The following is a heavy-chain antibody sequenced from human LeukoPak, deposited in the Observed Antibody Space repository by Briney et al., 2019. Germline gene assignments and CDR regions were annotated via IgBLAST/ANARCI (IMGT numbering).Heavy chain of an antibody. CDR2: ISWNSGYI. V-gene: IGHV3-9*01. CDR1: GFTFGDYA. J-gene: IGHJ3*02. Sequence: GRSLRLSCAGSGFTFGDYAMHWVRQAPGKGLEWVSGISWNSGYIGYADSVKGRFTISRDDRRNSLYLQMNSPRAEDTALYYCAIFGSPGAFDMCGQGTMVTVSS. CDR3: AIFGSPGAFDM. D-gene: IGHD1-26*01.